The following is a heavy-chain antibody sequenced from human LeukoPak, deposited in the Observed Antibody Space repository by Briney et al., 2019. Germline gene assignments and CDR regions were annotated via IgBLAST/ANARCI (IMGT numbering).Heavy chain of an antibody. CDR1: GYTFTSYD. CDR3: ARLGLRYFDWLLYRHFDAFDI. D-gene: IGHD3-9*01. Sequence: GASVKVSCKASGYTFTSYDINWVRQATGQGLEWMGWMNPNSGNTGYAQKFQGRVTMTRNTSISTAYMELSSLRSEDTAVYYCARLGLRYFDWLLYRHFDAFDIWGQGTMVTVSS. V-gene: IGHV1-8*01. J-gene: IGHJ3*02. CDR2: MNPNSGNT.